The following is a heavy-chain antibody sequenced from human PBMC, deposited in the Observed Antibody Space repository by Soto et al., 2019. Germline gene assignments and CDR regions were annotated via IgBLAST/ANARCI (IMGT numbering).Heavy chain of an antibody. Sequence: QVRLQESGPGLVKPSETLSLTCTVPGASVSSDSYSWAWIRQPPGKGLEWIGCFYFTGSTKTNPSLQSRVSISVDEWKNQMSLKLNSVTAADTAVYYCAKDPRFYGMDVWGQGTTVTVSS. V-gene: IGHV4-61*01. CDR2: FYFTGST. CDR3: AKDPRFYGMDV. CDR1: GASVSSDSYS. J-gene: IGHJ6*02.